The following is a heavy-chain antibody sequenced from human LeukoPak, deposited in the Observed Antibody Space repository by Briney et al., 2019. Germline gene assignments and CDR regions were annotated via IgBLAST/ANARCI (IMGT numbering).Heavy chain of an antibody. D-gene: IGHD6-19*01. CDR1: GFTFSSYW. J-gene: IGHJ4*02. V-gene: IGHV3-53*01. CDR2: IFSGGST. CDR3: ARDLKTSGWYGDFDY. Sequence: GGSLRLSCATSGFTFSSYWMHWVRQAPGKGLEWVSAIFSGGSTFYADSVTGRFTISRDNSKNTVYLEMNSLRAEDTAVYYCARDLKTSGWYGDFDYWGQGTLATVSS.